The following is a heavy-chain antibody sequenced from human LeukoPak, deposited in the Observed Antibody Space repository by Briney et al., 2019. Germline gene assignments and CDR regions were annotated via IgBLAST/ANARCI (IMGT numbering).Heavy chain of an antibody. CDR1: GDSISTYY. V-gene: IGHV4-59*01. CDR3: ARRVQMSSASATSNTWLDP. CDR2: IHFSGDA. Sequence: PSETLSLTCTVSGDSISTYYRNWIRQPPGKRLEWIGHIHFSGDANYNPSLKSRVTISLDSAKNQFSLRLISVTAADTAVYYCARRVQMSSASATSNTWLDPWGQGTLVSVSP. J-gene: IGHJ5*02. D-gene: IGHD3-10*01.